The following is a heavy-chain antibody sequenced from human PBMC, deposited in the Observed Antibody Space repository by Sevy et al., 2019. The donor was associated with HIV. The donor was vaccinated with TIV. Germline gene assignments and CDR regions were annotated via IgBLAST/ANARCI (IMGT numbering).Heavy chain of an antibody. CDR2: MSAYNGNT. D-gene: IGHD2-15*01. V-gene: IGHV1-18*04. CDR1: GYTFTSYG. CDR3: ARGRGCSGGSCYSRWEYYYYYMDV. J-gene: IGHJ6*03. Sequence: ASVKVSCKASGYTFTSYGISWVRQAPGQGLEWMGWMSAYNGNTNYAQKLQGRVTMTTDTSTSTAYMELRSLRSDDTAVYYCARGRGCSGGSCYSRWEYYYYYMDVWGKGTTVTVSS.